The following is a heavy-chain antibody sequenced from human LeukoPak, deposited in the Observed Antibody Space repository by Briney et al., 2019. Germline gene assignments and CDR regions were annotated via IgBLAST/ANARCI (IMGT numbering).Heavy chain of an antibody. CDR3: ARLDTAMALRGFDY. CDR1: GGSISSYY. V-gene: IGHV4-4*09. CDR2: IYTSGST. Sequence: SETLSLTCTVSGGSISSYYWSWIRQPPGKGLEWIGYIYTSGSTNYNPSLKSRVTISVDTSKNPFSLKLSSVTAADTAVYYCARLDTAMALRGFDYWGQGTLVTVSS. J-gene: IGHJ4*02. D-gene: IGHD5-18*01.